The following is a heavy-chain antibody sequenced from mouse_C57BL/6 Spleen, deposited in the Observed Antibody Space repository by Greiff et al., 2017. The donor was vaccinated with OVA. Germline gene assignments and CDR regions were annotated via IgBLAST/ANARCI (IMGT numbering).Heavy chain of an antibody. CDR2: IDPSDSYT. V-gene: IGHV1-69*01. J-gene: IGHJ1*03. D-gene: IGHD1-1*01. CDR1: GYTFTSYW. Sequence: QVQLQQPGAELVMPGASVKLSCKASGYTFTSYWMHWVKQRPGQGLEWIGEIDPSDSYTNYNQKFKGKSTLTVAKSSSTAYMQLSSLTSEDSAVYSCARGPLDYGSRAYFDVWGTGTTVTVSS. CDR3: ARGPLDYGSRAYFDV.